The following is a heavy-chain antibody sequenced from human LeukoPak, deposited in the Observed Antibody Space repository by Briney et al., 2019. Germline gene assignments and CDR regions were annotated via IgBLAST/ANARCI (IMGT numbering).Heavy chain of an antibody. Sequence: GGSLRLSCAASGFTFRNCWMHWIRQVPGKGLVWVSRIDTDGSTTNYADSVEGRFTISRDNARNTVYLQMNSLSADDTGVYYCVRGGSGSSYGEFVSWGQGTLVTVSS. CDR3: VRGGSGSSYGEFVS. V-gene: IGHV3-74*01. CDR1: GFTFRNCW. D-gene: IGHD5-18*01. J-gene: IGHJ5*01. CDR2: IDTDGSTT.